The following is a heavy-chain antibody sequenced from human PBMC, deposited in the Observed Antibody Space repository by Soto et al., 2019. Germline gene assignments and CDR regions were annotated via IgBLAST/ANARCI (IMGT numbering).Heavy chain of an antibody. D-gene: IGHD2-21*02. CDR3: AKVSVTDYSFDY. CDR2: IRNQVNSHTT. J-gene: IGHJ4*02. CDR1: GCTFSDDY. V-gene: IGHV3-72*01. Sequence: EVQLVESGGGLVQPGGSLRLSCSACGCTFSDDYMDWVRQAPGKGLEWVGRIRNQVNSHTTEYAASVRGRFTISRDDSKSSLDLQMNSLKTEDTAVYYCAKVSVTDYSFDYWGQG.